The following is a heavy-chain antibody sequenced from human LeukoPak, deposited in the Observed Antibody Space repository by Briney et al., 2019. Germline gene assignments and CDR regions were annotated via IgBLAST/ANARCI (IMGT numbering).Heavy chain of an antibody. V-gene: IGHV3-23*01. CDR2: ISGSGGST. J-gene: IGHJ6*03. Sequence: GGSLRLSCAASGFTFSSYGMSWVRQAPGKGLEWVSAISGSGGSTYYADSVKGRFTISRDNSKNTLYLQMNSLRAEDTAVYYCAKPSVGSAPPLYYMDVWGNGATVTVSS. D-gene: IGHD3-10*01. CDR3: AKPSVGSAPPLYYMDV. CDR1: GFTFSSYG.